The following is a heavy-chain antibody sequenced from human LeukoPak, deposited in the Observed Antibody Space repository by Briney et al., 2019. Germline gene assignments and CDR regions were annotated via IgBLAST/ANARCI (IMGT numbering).Heavy chain of an antibody. CDR1: GDPISSSSYY. D-gene: IGHD6-13*01. Sequence: SETLSLTCTVSGDPISSSSYYWGWVRQPPGKGLEWIGYIYYSGSTNYNPSLKSRVTISVDTSKNQFSLKLSSVTAADTAVYYCATREAAAGTAFDYWGQGTLVTVSS. V-gene: IGHV4-61*05. J-gene: IGHJ4*02. CDR3: ATREAAAGTAFDY. CDR2: IYYSGST.